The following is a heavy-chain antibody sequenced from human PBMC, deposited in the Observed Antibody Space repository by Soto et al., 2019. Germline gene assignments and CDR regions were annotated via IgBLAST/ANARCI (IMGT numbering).Heavy chain of an antibody. CDR2: SKGDGSTT. Sequence: EVQLVESGGGLVQPGGSLRLSCAASGFTFSDYWIHGVRQAPGKGLVWVSRSKGDGSTTNYAESVRGRITISRDNAKNTLHLQISALCEDGTGVYYSAREIRGGYYLVYWGRGTLATVSS. J-gene: IGHJ4*02. V-gene: IGHV3-74*01. CDR3: AREIRGGYYLVY. D-gene: IGHD6-25*01. CDR1: GFTFSDYW.